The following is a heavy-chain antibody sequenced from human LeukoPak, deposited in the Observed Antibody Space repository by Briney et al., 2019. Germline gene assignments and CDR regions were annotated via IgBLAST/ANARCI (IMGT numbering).Heavy chain of an antibody. CDR1: GGTFSSYA. V-gene: IGHV1-69*06. Sequence: GASVKVSCKASGGTFSSYAISWVRQAPGQGLEWMGGIIPIFGTANYAQKFQGRVTITADKSTSTAYMELSSLRSEDTAVYYCVRDSMMITFGGVIVNTHYFDYWGQGTLVTVSS. CDR2: IIPIFGTA. D-gene: IGHD3-16*02. J-gene: IGHJ4*02. CDR3: VRDSMMITFGGVIVNTHYFDY.